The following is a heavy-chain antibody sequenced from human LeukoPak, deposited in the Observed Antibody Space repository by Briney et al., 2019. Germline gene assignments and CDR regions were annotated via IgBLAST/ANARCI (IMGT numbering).Heavy chain of an antibody. Sequence: GGALRLSCAASGFTFDDYGMHWVRQAPGKGLEYVSAISSNGGSTYYANSVKGRFTISRDNSKNTLYLQMGSLRAEDMAVYYCARYYYGSGSYNWFDPWGQGTLVTVSS. CDR2: ISSNGGST. J-gene: IGHJ5*02. D-gene: IGHD3-10*01. CDR1: GFTFDDYG. CDR3: ARYYYGSGSYNWFDP. V-gene: IGHV3-64*01.